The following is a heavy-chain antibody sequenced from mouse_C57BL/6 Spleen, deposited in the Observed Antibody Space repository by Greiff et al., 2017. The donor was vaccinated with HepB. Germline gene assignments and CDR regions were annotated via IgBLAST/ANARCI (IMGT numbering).Heavy chain of an antibody. CDR3: ARDVDTNAMDY. CDR2: ISDGGSYT. D-gene: IGHD2-2*01. CDR1: GFTFSSYA. V-gene: IGHV5-4*01. Sequence: EVMLVDSGGGLVKPGGSLKLSCAASGFTFSSYAMSWVRQTPEKRLEWVATISDGGSYTYYQDNVKGRFTISRANAKNNLYLQMSHLKSEDTAMCYCARDVDTNAMDYWGKGTSVTVSS. J-gene: IGHJ4*01.